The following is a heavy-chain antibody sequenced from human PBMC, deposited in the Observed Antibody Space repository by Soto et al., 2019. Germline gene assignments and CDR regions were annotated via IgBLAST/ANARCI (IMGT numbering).Heavy chain of an antibody. CDR2: IYYGGST. Sequence: PSETLSLTCTVSGGSISSYYWSWIRQPPGKGLEWIGYIYYGGSTNYNPSLKSRVTISVDTSKNQFSLKLSSVTAADTAVYYCARSRSTYGSGSGLGYYYGMDVWGQGTTVTVSS. V-gene: IGHV4-59*01. D-gene: IGHD3-10*01. J-gene: IGHJ6*02. CDR1: GGSISSYY. CDR3: ARSRSTYGSGSGLGYYYGMDV.